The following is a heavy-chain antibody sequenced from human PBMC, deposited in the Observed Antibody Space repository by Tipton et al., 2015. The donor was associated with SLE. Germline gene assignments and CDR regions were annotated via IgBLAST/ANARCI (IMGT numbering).Heavy chain of an antibody. D-gene: IGHD5-12*01. Sequence: QLVQSGAEVKKPGASVKVSCKASGYTFTGYYMRWVRQAPGQGLEWMGWINPNSGGTNYAQKFQGRVTMTRDTSISTAYMELSRLRSDDPAVYYCAREYILADNWFDPWGQGTLVTVSS. CDR1: GYTFTGYY. J-gene: IGHJ5*02. CDR3: AREYILADNWFDP. CDR2: INPNSGGT. V-gene: IGHV1-2*02.